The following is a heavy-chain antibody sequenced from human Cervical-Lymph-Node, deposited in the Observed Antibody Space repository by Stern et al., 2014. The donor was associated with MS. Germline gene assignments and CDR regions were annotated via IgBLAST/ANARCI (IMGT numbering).Heavy chain of an antibody. CDR3: MGVGVGVDV. J-gene: IGHJ6*02. CDR1: GFSLSGLG. V-gene: IGHV3-30*03. Sequence: VQLVESGGGVVQPGRSLRLSCAASGFSLSGLGMHWVRQAPGRGLEWVAVVSFVGSNKMYGDSVKGRFIISSDNSNNTMYLQMNSLRPEDTAVYYCMGVGVGVDVWGQGTTVIVS. CDR2: VSFVGSNK.